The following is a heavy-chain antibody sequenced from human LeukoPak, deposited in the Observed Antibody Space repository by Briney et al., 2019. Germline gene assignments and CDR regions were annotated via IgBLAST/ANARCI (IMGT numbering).Heavy chain of an antibody. Sequence: ASVKVSCKASGYTFTGYYMHWVRQAPGQGLEWMGWINPNSGGTNYAQKFQGRVTMTRDMSTSTVYMELSSLRSEGTAVYYCARDLGDILTGYYMGYWGQGTLVTVSS. V-gene: IGHV1-2*02. J-gene: IGHJ4*02. CDR1: GYTFTGYY. CDR3: ARDLGDILTGYYMGY. CDR2: INPNSGGT. D-gene: IGHD3-9*01.